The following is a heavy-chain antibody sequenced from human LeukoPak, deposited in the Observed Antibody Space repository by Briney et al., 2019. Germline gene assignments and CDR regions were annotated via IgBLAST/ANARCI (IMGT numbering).Heavy chain of an antibody. CDR1: GGSISNYY. J-gene: IGHJ6*02. Sequence: PSETLSLTCTVSGGSISNYYWSWIRQPPGKGLEWIGYIYYSGSTSYNPSLKTRVTISVDTSKNQFSLKLSSVTAADTAVYYCARGPSDVWYSSGWPPYYYYYGMDVWGQGTTVTVSS. CDR2: IYYSGST. D-gene: IGHD6-19*01. V-gene: IGHV4-59*01. CDR3: ARGPSDVWYSSGWPPYYYYYGMDV.